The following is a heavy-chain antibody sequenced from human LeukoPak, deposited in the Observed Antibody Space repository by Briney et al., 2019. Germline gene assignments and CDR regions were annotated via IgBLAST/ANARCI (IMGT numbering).Heavy chain of an antibody. CDR2: ISGSGGST. V-gene: IGHV3-23*01. Sequence: GGSLRLSCAASGFTFSSYAMSWVRQAPGKGLEWVSAISGSGGSTYYADSVKGRFTISRDNSKNTLYLQMNSLRAEDTAVYYCAKITTMVRGVALFVVTAIGWFDPWGQGTLVTVSS. J-gene: IGHJ5*02. D-gene: IGHD3-10*01. CDR3: AKITTMVRGVALFVVTAIGWFDP. CDR1: GFTFSSYA.